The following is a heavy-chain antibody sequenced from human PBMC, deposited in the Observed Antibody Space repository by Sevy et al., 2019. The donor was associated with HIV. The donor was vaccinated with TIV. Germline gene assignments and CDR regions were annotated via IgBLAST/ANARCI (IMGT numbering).Heavy chain of an antibody. CDR1: GFTVSGNY. D-gene: IGHD3-22*01. J-gene: IGHJ6*02. Sequence: GGSLRLSCEASGFTVSGNYMAWVRLAPGKGLEWVSLLESGGSTYYADSVKGRFTISRDNAKNTLYLQMNPLRAEDTAVYFCARDRYYDASGYYYYYYGMDVWGQGTTVTVSS. CDR3: ARDRYYDASGYYYYYYGMDV. CDR2: LESGGST. V-gene: IGHV3-66*01.